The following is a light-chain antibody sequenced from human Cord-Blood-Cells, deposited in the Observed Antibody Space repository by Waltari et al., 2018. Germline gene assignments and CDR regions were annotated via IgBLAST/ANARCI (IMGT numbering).Light chain of an antibody. CDR1: SSDVGGYNY. V-gene: IGLV2-14*03. J-gene: IGLJ1*01. CDR2: DVS. CDR3: SSYTSSSTLYV. Sequence: QSALTQPASVSGSPGQSITISCTGTSSDVGGYNYVSWYQQHPGKAPQLMIYDVSNRPFGVSNRFSGPKSGKPASLTISGLQAEDEADYYCSSYTSSSTLYVFGTGTKVTVL.